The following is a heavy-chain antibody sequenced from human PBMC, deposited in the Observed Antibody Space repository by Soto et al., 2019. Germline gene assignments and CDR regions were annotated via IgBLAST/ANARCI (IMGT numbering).Heavy chain of an antibody. CDR2: ISGSGVSK. Sequence: PGGSLRLSCAASGFTFSSYPLSWVRQAPGKGLEWVAGISGSGVSKYYADSVKGRFTISRDNSKNTLYLQMNSLRAEDTAVYYCAKSVYNWNDGFFDYWGQGTLVTVSS. D-gene: IGHD1-1*01. CDR1: GFTFSSYP. V-gene: IGHV3-23*01. CDR3: AKSVYNWNDGFFDY. J-gene: IGHJ4*02.